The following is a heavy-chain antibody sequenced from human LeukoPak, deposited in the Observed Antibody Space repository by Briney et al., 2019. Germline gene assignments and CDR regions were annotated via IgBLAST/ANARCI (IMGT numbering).Heavy chain of an antibody. CDR1: GYTFTSYD. Sequence: GASVKVSCKASGYTFTSYDINWVRQATGQGLEWMGWMNPNSGNTGYAQKFQGRVTMTRNTSISTAYMELSSLRSEDTAVYYCARGPGGRRGYYPLEDSYYYYYMDVWGKGTTVTASS. J-gene: IGHJ6*03. D-gene: IGHD3-22*01. CDR2: MNPNSGNT. CDR3: ARGPGGRRGYYPLEDSYYYYYMDV. V-gene: IGHV1-8*01.